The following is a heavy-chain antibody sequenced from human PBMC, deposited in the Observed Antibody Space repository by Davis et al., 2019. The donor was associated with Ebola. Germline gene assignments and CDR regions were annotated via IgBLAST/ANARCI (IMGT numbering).Heavy chain of an antibody. CDR2: IYYSGNT. CDR3: ARGGGWFDP. CDR1: GGSVSSGGYY. V-gene: IGHV4-61*08. Sequence: SETLSLTCTVSGGSVSSGGYYWNWIRQPPGKGLEWIGYIYYSGNTNYNPSLKSRVSISVDTSRHQFSLKLSSVTAADTAVYFCARGGGWFDPWGQGTLVTVSS. D-gene: IGHD3-10*01. J-gene: IGHJ5*02.